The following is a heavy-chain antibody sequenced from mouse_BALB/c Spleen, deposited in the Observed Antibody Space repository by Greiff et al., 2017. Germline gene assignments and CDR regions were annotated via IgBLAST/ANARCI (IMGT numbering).Heavy chain of an antibody. CDR1: GFNIKDYY. CDR2: IDPENGNT. D-gene: IGHD2-1*01. Sequence: VQLQQSGAELVRPGALVKLSCKASGFNIKDYYMHWVKQRPEQGLEWIGWIDPENGNTIYDPKFQGKASITADTSSNTAYLQLSSLTSEDTAVYYCARGYGNYWFAYWGQGTLVTVSA. J-gene: IGHJ3*01. V-gene: IGHV14-1*02. CDR3: ARGYGNYWFAY.